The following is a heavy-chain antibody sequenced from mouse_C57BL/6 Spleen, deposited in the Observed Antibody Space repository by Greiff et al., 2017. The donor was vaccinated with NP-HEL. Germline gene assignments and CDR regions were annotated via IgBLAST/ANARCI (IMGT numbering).Heavy chain of an antibody. CDR1: GFTFSNYW. Sequence: EVKLVESGGGLVQPGGSMKLSCVASGFTFSNYWMNWVRQSPEKGLEWVAQIRLKSDNYATHYAESVKGRFTISRDDSKSSVYLQMNNLRAEDTEIYYCTDDGYYFLAYWGQGTLVTVSA. CDR3: TDDGYYFLAY. CDR2: IRLKSDNYAT. J-gene: IGHJ3*01. D-gene: IGHD2-3*01. V-gene: IGHV6-3*01.